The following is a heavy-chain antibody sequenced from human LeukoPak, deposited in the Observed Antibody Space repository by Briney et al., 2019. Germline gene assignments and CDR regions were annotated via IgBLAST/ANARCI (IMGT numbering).Heavy chain of an antibody. Sequence: PGGSLRLSCAASGFTFSSYARHWVRQAPGKGLEWVAVISYDGSNKYYADSVKGRFTISRDNSKNTLYLQMNSLRAEDTAVYYCARDLHYYDSSGYPEYFQHWGQGTLVTVSS. V-gene: IGHV3-30-3*01. CDR2: ISYDGSNK. CDR1: GFTFSSYA. D-gene: IGHD3-22*01. J-gene: IGHJ1*01. CDR3: ARDLHYYDSSGYPEYFQH.